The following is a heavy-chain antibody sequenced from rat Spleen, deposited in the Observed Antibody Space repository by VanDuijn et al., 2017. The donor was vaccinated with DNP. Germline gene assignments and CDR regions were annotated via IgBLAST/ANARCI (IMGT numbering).Heavy chain of an antibody. CDR2: IIYDGSST. V-gene: IGHV5-7*01. CDR1: GFTFSNYY. J-gene: IGHJ3*01. CDR3: ARGSGTYYWYFDF. D-gene: IGHD1-7*01. Sequence: EVQLVESGGGLVQPGRSLKLSCAASGFTFSNYYMAWVRQAPTKGLEWVATIIYDGSSTSYRDSVKGRFTISRDNAKSTLYLQMNSLRSEDTATYYCARGSGTYYWYFDFWGQGTLVTVSS.